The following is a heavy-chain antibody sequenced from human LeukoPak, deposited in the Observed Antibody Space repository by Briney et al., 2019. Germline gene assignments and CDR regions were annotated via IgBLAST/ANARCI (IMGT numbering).Heavy chain of an antibody. CDR3: VRRYSGSYYPEYFDY. J-gene: IGHJ4*02. D-gene: IGHD1-26*01. CDR2: IWPGDSDT. CDR1: GYSFTSYW. V-gene: IGHV5-51*01. Sequence: GESLKISCKGSGYSFTSYWIGWVRQMPGKGLEWMGIIWPGDSDTRYSPSFQGQVTISADKSNSTAYLQWSSLKASDTAMYYCVRRYSGSYYPEYFDYWGQGTLVTVSS.